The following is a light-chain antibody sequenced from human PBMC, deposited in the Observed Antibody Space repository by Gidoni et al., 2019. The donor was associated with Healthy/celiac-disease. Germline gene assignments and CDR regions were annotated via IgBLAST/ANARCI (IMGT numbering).Light chain of an antibody. J-gene: IGKJ2*01. Sequence: DIQMTQSPSTLSASVGDRVTITCRASQSISSWLAWYQQKPGEAPKLLIYKASSLESGVPSRVRGSGSGTKFTLNISSLEPDDFATYYRQQDNSYSGTFGQGTKLEIK. CDR3: QQDNSYSGT. V-gene: IGKV1-5*03. CDR1: QSISSW. CDR2: KAS.